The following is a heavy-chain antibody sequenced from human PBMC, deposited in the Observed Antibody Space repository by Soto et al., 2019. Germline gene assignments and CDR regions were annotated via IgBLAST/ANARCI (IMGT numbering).Heavy chain of an antibody. V-gene: IGHV1-69*06. CDR1: GGTFSSYA. D-gene: IGHD3-10*01. CDR3: ASTINYYGSGSYPYNWFDP. Sequence: SVRVSCKASGGTFSSYAISWVRQAPGQGLEWMGGIIPIFGTANYAQKFQGRVTITADKSTSTAYMELSSLRSEDTAVYYCASTINYYGSGSYPYNWFDPWGQGTLVTVSS. CDR2: IIPIFGTA. J-gene: IGHJ5*02.